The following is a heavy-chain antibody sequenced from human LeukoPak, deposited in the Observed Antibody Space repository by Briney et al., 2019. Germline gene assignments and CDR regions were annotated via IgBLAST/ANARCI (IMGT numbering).Heavy chain of an antibody. CDR3: AKSFSETERATITAY. J-gene: IGHJ4*02. Sequence: KPSETLSLTCTVSGGSISSYYWSWIRQPPGKGLEWIGYIYYSGSTNYNPSLKSRVTISVDTSKNQFSLKLSSVTAADTAIYYCAKSFSETERATITAYWGQGTLVTVSS. V-gene: IGHV4-59*01. D-gene: IGHD5-24*01. CDR1: GGSISSYY. CDR2: IYYSGST.